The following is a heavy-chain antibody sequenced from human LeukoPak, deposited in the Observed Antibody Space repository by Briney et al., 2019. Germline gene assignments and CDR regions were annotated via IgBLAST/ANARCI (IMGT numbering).Heavy chain of an antibody. D-gene: IGHD3-22*01. CDR3: AKADDSSGYYYLGV. CDR2: ISGSGGST. CDR1: GFTFSSHS. Sequence: GGSLRLSCAASGFTFSSHSMNWVRQAPGKGLEWVSAISGSGGSTYYADSVKGRFTISRDNSKNTLYLQMDSLRAEDTAVYYCAKADDSSGYYYLGVWGQGTLVTVSS. V-gene: IGHV3-23*01. J-gene: IGHJ4*02.